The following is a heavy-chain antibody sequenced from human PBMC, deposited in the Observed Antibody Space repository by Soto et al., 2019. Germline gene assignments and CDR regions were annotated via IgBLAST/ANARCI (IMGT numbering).Heavy chain of an antibody. CDR2: ISHDGSNK. V-gene: IGHV3-30*03. Sequence: QVQLGESGGGVVQPGRSLRVSCAASGFIFSNYAMHWVRQAPGKGLEWVAVISHDGSNKYYADSVKGRFTISRDNSKNTLYLQMNSLRTEDTAVYYCAIGRYCSSSSCYGLGLGFDPWGQGTLVTVSS. CDR1: GFIFSNYA. CDR3: AIGRYCSSSSCYGLGLGFDP. D-gene: IGHD2-2*01. J-gene: IGHJ5*02.